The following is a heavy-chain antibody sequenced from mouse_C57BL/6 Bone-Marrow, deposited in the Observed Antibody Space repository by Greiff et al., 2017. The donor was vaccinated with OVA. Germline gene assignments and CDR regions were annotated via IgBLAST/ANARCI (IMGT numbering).Heavy chain of an antibody. Sequence: EVQLVESGGGLVQPGGSLKLSCAASGFTFSDYYMYWVRQTPEKRLEWVAYISNGGGSTYYPDTVKGRFTISRDNAKNTLYLQMSRLKSEDTAMYYCARLSNYYAMDYWGQGTSVTVSS. CDR2: ISNGGGST. J-gene: IGHJ4*01. CDR3: ARLSNYYAMDY. CDR1: GFTFSDYY. V-gene: IGHV5-12*01.